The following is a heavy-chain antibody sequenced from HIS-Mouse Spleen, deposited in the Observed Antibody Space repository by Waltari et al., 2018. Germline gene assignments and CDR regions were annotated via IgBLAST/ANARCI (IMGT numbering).Heavy chain of an antibody. CDR1: GFSLSTSGVG. CDR3: AHSSTNGELDY. CDR2: IYCDDDK. Sequence: QITLKESGPTLVKPTQTLTLTCTFSGFSLSTSGVGVGWIRQPPGKALEGLALIYCDDDKRYSPSLKSRLTITKDTSKNQVVLTMTNMDPVDTATYYCAHSSTNGELDYWGQGTLVTVSS. V-gene: IGHV2-5*02. D-gene: IGHD4-17*01. J-gene: IGHJ4*02.